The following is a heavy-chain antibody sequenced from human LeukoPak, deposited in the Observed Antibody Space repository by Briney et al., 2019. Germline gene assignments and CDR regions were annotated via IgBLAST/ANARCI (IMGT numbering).Heavy chain of an antibody. CDR3: ARGGDPGKYYYDSSGYYGY. J-gene: IGHJ4*02. CDR2: IYYSGST. D-gene: IGHD3-22*01. Sequence: PSETLSLTCTVSGGSISSYYWSWIRQHPGKGLERIGYIYYSGSTYYNPSLKSRVTISVDTSKNQFSLKLSSVTAADTAVYYCARGGDPGKYYYDSSGYYGYWGQGTLVTVSS. CDR1: GGSISSYY. V-gene: IGHV4-59*06.